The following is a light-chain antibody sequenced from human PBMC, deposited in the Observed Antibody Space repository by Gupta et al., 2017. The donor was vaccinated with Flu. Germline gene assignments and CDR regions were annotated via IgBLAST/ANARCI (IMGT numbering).Light chain of an antibody. CDR3: QTWGTGIPYV. J-gene: IGLJ1*01. CDR2: LNSDGSH. V-gene: IGLV4-69*01. Sequence: QLVLTQSPSASASLGASVKLTCTLSSGHSSYAIAWHQQQPEKGPRYLMKLNSDGSHSKGDGIPDRFSGSSSGAERYLTISSLQSEDEADYYCQTWGTGIPYVFGTGTKVTV. CDR1: SGHSSYA.